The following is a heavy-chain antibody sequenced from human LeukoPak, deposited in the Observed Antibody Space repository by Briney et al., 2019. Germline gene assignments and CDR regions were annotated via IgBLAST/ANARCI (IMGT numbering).Heavy chain of an antibody. CDR3: ARDATRGGDNDY. Sequence: GGSLRLSCAASGFTFSSYGMHWVRQAPGKGLEWVAIIWYDGSNKYYADSVKGRFTISRDNSKNTVDLQMNSLRAEDTAVYYCARDATRGGDNDYWGQGTRVIVSS. CDR2: IWYDGSNK. V-gene: IGHV3-33*01. CDR1: GFTFSSYG. J-gene: IGHJ4*02. D-gene: IGHD2-21*02.